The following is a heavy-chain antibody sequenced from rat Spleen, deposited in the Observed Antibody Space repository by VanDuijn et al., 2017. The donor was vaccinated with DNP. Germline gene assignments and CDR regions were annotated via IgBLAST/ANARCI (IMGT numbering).Heavy chain of an antibody. V-gene: IGHV5-7*01. Sequence: EVQLVESGGGLVQPGRSLKLSCAASGFTFSDYNMAWVRQAPKQGLEWVATISYDGSTTYYRDSVKGRFTISRDNAKRTLYLQMDSLRSEDTATYYCARRGHTTGLNWFTYWGQGTLVTVSS. J-gene: IGHJ3*01. CDR3: ARRGHTTGLNWFTY. CDR1: GFTFSDYN. CDR2: ISYDGSTT. D-gene: IGHD1-9*01.